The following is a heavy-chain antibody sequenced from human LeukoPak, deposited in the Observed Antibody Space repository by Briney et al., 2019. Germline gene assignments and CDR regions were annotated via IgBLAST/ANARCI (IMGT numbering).Heavy chain of an antibody. J-gene: IGHJ4*02. V-gene: IGHV1-2*02. CDR1: GYTFTGYY. CDR3: ARDNFEYYYGSGSSYYFDY. D-gene: IGHD3-10*01. Sequence: WASVKVSCKASGYTFTGYYMHWVRQAPGQGLEWMGWINPNSGGTNYAQKFQGRVTMTRDTSISTAYMELSRLRSDDTAVYYCARDNFEYYYGSGSSYYFDYWGQGTLVTVSS. CDR2: INPNSGGT.